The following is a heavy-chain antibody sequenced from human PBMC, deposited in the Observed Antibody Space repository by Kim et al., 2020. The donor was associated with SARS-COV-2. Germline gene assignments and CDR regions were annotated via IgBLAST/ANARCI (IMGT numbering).Heavy chain of an antibody. J-gene: IGHJ4*02. V-gene: IGHV3-74*01. CDR2: INSDGSST. CDR3: ARRGEVLSVAIDY. CDR1: GFTFSSYW. Sequence: GGSLRLSCAASGFTFSSYWMHWVRQAPGKGLVWVSRINSDGSSTSYADSVKGRFTISRDNAKNTLYLQMNSLRAEDTAVYYCARRGEVLSVAIDYWGQGTLVTVSS. D-gene: IGHD3-10*01.